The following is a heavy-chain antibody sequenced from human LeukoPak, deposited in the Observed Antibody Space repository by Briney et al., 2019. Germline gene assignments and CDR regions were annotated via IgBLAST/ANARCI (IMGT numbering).Heavy chain of an antibody. Sequence: GGSLRLSCATSGFTFSSYWMHWVRQAPGKGLVWVSRINSDGSSTSYADSVKGRFTISRDNAKNTLYLQMNSLRADDTAVYYCARVQGHPPNGLDIWGQGAMVTVSS. J-gene: IGHJ3*02. V-gene: IGHV3-74*01. CDR1: GFTFSSYW. CDR3: ARVQGHPPNGLDI. D-gene: IGHD2-8*01. CDR2: INSDGSST.